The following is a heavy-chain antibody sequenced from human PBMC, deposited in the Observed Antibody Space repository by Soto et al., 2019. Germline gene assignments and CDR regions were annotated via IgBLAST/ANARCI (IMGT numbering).Heavy chain of an antibody. V-gene: IGHV3-74*01. D-gene: IGHD2-2*01. J-gene: IGHJ6*03. Sequence: GGSLRLSCAASGFTFSSYWMHWVRQAPGKGLVWVSRINSDGSSTSYADSVKGRFTISRDNAKNTLYLQMNSLRAEDTAVDYCARWSDIVVVPAARTPRDQKYYYYYMDVWGKGTTVTVSS. CDR2: INSDGSST. CDR3: ARWSDIVVVPAARTPRDQKYYYYYMDV. CDR1: GFTFSSYW.